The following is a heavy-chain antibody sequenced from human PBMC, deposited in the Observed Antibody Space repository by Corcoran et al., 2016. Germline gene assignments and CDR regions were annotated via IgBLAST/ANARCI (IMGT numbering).Heavy chain of an antibody. V-gene: IGHV1-2*02. Sequence: QVQLVQSGAEVKKPGDSVKVSCKASGYTFTGYYMHWVRQAPGQGLEWMGWINPNSGGTNYAQKFQGRDTMTRDTSISTAYMELRRLRSDDTAVYYCVRGEEYSGSYYWYNWFDPWGQGTLVTVSS. D-gene: IGHD1-26*01. CDR1: GYTFTGYY. J-gene: IGHJ5*02. CDR3: VRGEEYSGSYYWYNWFDP. CDR2: INPNSGGT.